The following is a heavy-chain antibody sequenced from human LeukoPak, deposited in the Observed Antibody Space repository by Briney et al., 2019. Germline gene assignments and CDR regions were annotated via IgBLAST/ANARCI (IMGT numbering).Heavy chain of an antibody. V-gene: IGHV1-2*02. Sequence: ASVKVSCKASGNSFTGYYVHWVRQAPGQGLEWMGWMSPDSDGTNFAQNFQGRVSTTRDTSVRTVYLELRSLRADDTAVYYCANQEGIGAPGAWFDNWGQGTLVTVSS. CDR3: ANQEGIGAPGAWFDN. CDR1: GNSFTGYY. J-gene: IGHJ4*02. D-gene: IGHD1-26*01. CDR2: MSPDSDGT.